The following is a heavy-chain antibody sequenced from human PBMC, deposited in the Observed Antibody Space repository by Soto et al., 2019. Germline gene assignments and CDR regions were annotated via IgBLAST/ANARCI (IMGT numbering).Heavy chain of an antibody. CDR2: IYSSGST. CDR1: WFTITRNY. V-gene: IGHV3-53*01. D-gene: IGHD5-12*01. Sequence: PGGSLRLSCASSWFTITRNYMSWVRQPPGKGLEWVSVIYSSGSTDYADSVRGRFSISRDNSKSTVFLQMNTLRAEDTAVYYCARARDGYNFLYEPTWGQGTLVIVSS. CDR3: ARARDGYNFLYEPT. J-gene: IGHJ1*01.